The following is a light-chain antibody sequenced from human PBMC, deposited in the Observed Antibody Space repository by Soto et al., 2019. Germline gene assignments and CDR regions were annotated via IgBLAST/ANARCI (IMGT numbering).Light chain of an antibody. J-gene: IGLJ1*01. CDR2: EVT. V-gene: IGLV2-8*01. Sequence: QSVLTQPPSASGSPGQSVTISCIGTSSDVGRYNYVSWYRHHPGKAPKLIIYEVTKRPSGVPDRFSGSKSGNTASLTVSGLQADDEADYYCNSYVGSNNYVFGTGNKVTV. CDR1: SSDVGRYNY. CDR3: NSYVGSNNYV.